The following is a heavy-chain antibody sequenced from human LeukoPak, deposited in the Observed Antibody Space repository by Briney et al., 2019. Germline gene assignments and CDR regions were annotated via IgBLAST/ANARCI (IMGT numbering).Heavy chain of an antibody. D-gene: IGHD4-17*01. CDR2: IYTSYTT. Sequence: AGGSLRLSCAASGFTVSSNYMSWVRQAPGKGLEWVSFIYTSYTTYYADSVKGRFTISRDNAKTSLYLQMNSLRAEDTAVYYCARDAGFHDYGDFFFDYWGQGTLVTVSS. V-gene: IGHV3-66*01. CDR3: ARDAGFHDYGDFFFDY. J-gene: IGHJ4*02. CDR1: GFTVSSNY.